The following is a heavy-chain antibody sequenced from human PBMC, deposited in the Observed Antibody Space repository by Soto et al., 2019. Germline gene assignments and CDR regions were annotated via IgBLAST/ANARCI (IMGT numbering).Heavy chain of an antibody. CDR3: ARAQGSGYPGDGAFDI. CDR1: GFTFSSYS. CDR2: ISSSSSYI. V-gene: IGHV3-21*01. D-gene: IGHD5-12*01. J-gene: IGHJ3*02. Sequence: EVQLVESGGGLVKPGGSLRLFCPASGFTFSSYSMNWVRQAPGKGLEWVSSISSSSSYIYYADSVKGRFTISRDNAKNSLYLQMNSLRAKDTAMYYCARAQGSGYPGDGAFDIWGQGTMVTVSS.